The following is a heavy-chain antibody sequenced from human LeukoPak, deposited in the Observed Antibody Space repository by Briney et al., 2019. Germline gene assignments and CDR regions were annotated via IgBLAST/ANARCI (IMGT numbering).Heavy chain of an antibody. CDR3: ARDLLEWPHAYYYMDV. V-gene: IGHV1-69*13. J-gene: IGHJ6*03. CDR2: IIPIFGTA. Sequence: ASVKVTCKASGGTFSSYAISWVRQAPGQGLEWMGGIIPIFGTANYAQKFQGRVTITADESTSTAYMELSSLRSEDTAVYYCARDLLEWPHAYYYMDVWGKGTTVTVSS. CDR1: GGTFSSYA. D-gene: IGHD3-3*01.